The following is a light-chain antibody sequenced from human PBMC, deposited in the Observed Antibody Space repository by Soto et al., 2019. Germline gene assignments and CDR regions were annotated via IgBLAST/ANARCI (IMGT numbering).Light chain of an antibody. CDR1: QTVHSD. V-gene: IGKV3-15*01. Sequence: EVVMTQSPATLSVSPGDRATLSCRASQTVHSDLAWYQQKPGQAPRLLIFDSSTRDTDVPLRFTVGGSGTDFTLTISSLQSEDFAVYYWQQYSDWPLTFGGGTKVEIK. J-gene: IGKJ4*01. CDR3: QQYSDWPLT. CDR2: DSS.